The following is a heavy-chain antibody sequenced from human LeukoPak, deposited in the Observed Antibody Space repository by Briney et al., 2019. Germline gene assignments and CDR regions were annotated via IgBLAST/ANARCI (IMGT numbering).Heavy chain of an antibody. D-gene: IGHD3-10*01. Sequence: KPSQTLSLTCTVSGGSISSTSYYWDWIRQPPGKGLEWIGSIYYSGSAYYNPSLKSRVTMSVDTSKNLFSLKLNSVTAADTAVYYCARVNKLWFGETYYGMDVWGQGTTVTVSS. CDR3: ARVNKLWFGETYYGMDV. CDR1: GGSISSTSYY. V-gene: IGHV4-39*07. CDR2: IYYSGSA. J-gene: IGHJ6*02.